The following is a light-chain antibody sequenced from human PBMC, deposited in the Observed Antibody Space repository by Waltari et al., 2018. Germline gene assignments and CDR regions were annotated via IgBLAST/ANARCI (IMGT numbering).Light chain of an antibody. J-gene: IGLJ2*01. Sequence: SYELTQPPSVSVSPGQTASVSCSGDNLGDNYPSWYQLRPGQSPVLVIFQDSKRPSGIPERFSDSISGNTATLTISGTQAMDEADYFCQAWDSHTAIFGGGTGLTVL. CDR1: NLGDNY. CDR3: QAWDSHTAI. V-gene: IGLV3-1*01. CDR2: QDS.